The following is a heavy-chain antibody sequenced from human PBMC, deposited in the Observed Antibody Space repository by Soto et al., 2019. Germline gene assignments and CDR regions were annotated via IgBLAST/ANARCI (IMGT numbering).Heavy chain of an antibody. CDR1: GYTFSSYG. CDR3: VRESSGWYAMGY. Sequence: ASVKVSCKASGYTFSSYGISWVRQAPEQGLEWMGWISAYNGNTNYAQKLQGRVTMTTDTSTSTAYMELRSLRSDDTAVYYCVRESSGWYAMGYWGQGTLVTVSS. CDR2: ISAYNGNT. J-gene: IGHJ4*02. D-gene: IGHD6-19*01. V-gene: IGHV1-18*04.